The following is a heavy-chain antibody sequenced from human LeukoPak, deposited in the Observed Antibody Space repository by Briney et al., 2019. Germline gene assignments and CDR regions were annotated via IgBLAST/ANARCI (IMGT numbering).Heavy chain of an antibody. Sequence: PGGSLRLSCAASGFTFSSYGMHWVRQAPGKGLEWVAVIWYDGSNKYYADSVKGQFTISRDNSKNTLYLQMNSLRAEDTAVYYCAKANRDHLSHYYGVDVWGQGTTVVVSS. J-gene: IGHJ6*02. CDR3: AKANRDHLSHYYGVDV. CDR2: IWYDGSNK. CDR1: GFTFSSYG. V-gene: IGHV3-33*06. D-gene: IGHD3-10*01.